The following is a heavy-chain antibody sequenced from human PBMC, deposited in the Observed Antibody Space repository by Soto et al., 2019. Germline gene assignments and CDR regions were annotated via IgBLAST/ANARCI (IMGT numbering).Heavy chain of an antibody. V-gene: IGHV3-30*18. CDR3: AKPRGYSYGGFDY. Sequence: QVQLVESGGGVVQPGRSLRLSCAASGFTFSSYGMHWVRQAPGKGLEWVAVISYDGSNKYYADSVKGRFTISRDNSKNTLYLQMYSLRAEDTAVYYCAKPRGYSYGGFDYWGQGTLVTVSS. D-gene: IGHD5-18*01. CDR1: GFTFSSYG. J-gene: IGHJ4*02. CDR2: ISYDGSNK.